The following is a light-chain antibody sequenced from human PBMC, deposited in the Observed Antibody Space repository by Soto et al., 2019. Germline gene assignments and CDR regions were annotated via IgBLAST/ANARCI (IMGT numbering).Light chain of an antibody. CDR3: SSYTSSSTLVV. CDR1: SSDVGGYNY. CDR2: DVS. J-gene: IGLJ2*01. Sequence: QSALTQPASVSGSPGQSITISCTGTSSDVGGYNYVSWYQQHPGKAPKLMIYDVSNRPSGVSNRFSCSKSGNTASLTISGLQAEDEADYFRSSYTSSSTLVVFGGGTKLAVL. V-gene: IGLV2-14*01.